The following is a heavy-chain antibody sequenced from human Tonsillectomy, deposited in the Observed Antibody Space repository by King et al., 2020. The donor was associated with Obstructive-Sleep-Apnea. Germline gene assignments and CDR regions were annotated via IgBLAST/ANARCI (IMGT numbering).Heavy chain of an antibody. D-gene: IGHD6-6*01. CDR2: IYYSGST. J-gene: IGHJ5*02. CDR3: ARSLFKQLPRVWFDP. V-gene: IGHV4-39*07. CDR1: GGSISSSSYY. Sequence: LQLQESGPGLVKPSETLSLTCTVSGGSISSSSYYWGWIRQPPGKGLEWIGSIYYSGSTYYNTSLKSRVTISVDTSKNQFSLKLSSVTAADTAVYYCARSLFKQLPRVWFDPWGQGTLVTVSS.